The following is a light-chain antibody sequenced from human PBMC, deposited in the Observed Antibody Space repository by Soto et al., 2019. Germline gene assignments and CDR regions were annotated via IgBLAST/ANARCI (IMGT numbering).Light chain of an antibody. CDR1: SSNIGINT. CDR3: AAWDDILNGYV. V-gene: IGLV1-44*01. CDR2: NNN. Sequence: QSVLTQPPSASGTPGQRVTISCSGSSSNIGINTVNWYQQLPGAAPKVLIQNNNQRPSGVPDRFSGSKSGTSASLAISGLQSGDEADYYCAAWDDILNGYVFGTGTKVTV. J-gene: IGLJ1*01.